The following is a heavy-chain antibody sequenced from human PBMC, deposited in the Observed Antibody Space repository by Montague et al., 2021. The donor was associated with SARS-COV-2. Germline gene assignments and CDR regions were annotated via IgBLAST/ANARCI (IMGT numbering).Heavy chain of an antibody. J-gene: IGHJ4*02. Sequence: SETLSLTCAVYGGSLSSFYWTWIRQAPGKGLEWVGEITHGGSTSXXPALKSRLTISLDTSKNQFSLKLDSVTAADTATYYCARSHDYRGNDYFDSWGQGALVIVSS. CDR1: GGSLSSFY. CDR3: ARSHDYRGNDYFDS. V-gene: IGHV4-34*01. D-gene: IGHD4-23*01. CDR2: ITHGGST.